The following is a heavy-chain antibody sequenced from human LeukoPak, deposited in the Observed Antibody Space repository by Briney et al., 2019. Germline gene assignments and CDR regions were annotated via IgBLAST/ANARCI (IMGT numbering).Heavy chain of an antibody. CDR1: AFTFSRYV. D-gene: IGHD3-10*01. J-gene: IGHJ4*02. CDR3: AKDGTRGIRFGKIPHYFDY. V-gene: IGHV3-23*01. Sequence: GGSLRLSCAASAFTFSRYVMIWVRQAPGKGLEWVSGISVSGGSTYYADSVKGRFTISRDNSKNTLYLQMNSLRVDDTAVYYCAKDGTRGIRFGKIPHYFDYWGQGTLVTVSS. CDR2: ISVSGGST.